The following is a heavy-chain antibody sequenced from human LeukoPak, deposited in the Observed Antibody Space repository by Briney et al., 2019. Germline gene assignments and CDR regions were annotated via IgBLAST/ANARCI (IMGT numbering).Heavy chain of an antibody. J-gene: IGHJ4*02. V-gene: IGHV3-23*01. CDR2: ISGSGGST. CDR1: GFTFSSYA. CDR3: AKGGYSSSWYDGSGYFDY. D-gene: IGHD6-13*01. Sequence: PGGSLRLSCAAPGFTFSSYAMSWVRQAPGKGLEWVSAISGSGGSTYYADSVKGRFTISRDNSKNTLYLQMNSLRAEDTAVYYCAKGGYSSSWYDGSGYFDYWGQGTLVTVSS.